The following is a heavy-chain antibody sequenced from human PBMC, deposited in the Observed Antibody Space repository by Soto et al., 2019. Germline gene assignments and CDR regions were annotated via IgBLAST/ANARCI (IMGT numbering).Heavy chain of an antibody. V-gene: IGHV3-11*01. D-gene: IGHD1-26*01. CDR3: ARYSSGTYSPFDY. CDR2: ISSSDNTI. CDR1: GFSFSDYY. Sequence: GGSLRLSCAASGFSFSDYYMSWIRQAPGKGLEWVSYISSSDNTIYYADSVKGRFTISRDNAKNSLYLQMNSLRAEDTAMYYCARYSSGTYSPFDYWGQGTLVTVSS. J-gene: IGHJ4*02.